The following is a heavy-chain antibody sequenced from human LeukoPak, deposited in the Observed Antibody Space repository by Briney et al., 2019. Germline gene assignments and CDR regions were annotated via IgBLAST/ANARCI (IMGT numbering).Heavy chain of an antibody. Sequence: SETLSLTCTVSGGSISSGGYYWSWIRQHPGKGLELIGYIYYSGSTYYNPSLKSRVTISVDTSKNQFSLKLSSVTAADTAVYYCAREGYSPFDYWGQGTLVTASS. CDR3: AREGYSPFDY. D-gene: IGHD1-26*01. J-gene: IGHJ4*02. V-gene: IGHV4-31*03. CDR2: IYYSGST. CDR1: GGSISSGGYY.